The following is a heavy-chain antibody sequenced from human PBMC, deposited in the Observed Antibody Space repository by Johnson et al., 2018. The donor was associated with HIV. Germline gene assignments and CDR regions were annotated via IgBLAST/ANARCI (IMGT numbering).Heavy chain of an antibody. CDR3: ARSKDCSGGSCPDGFDI. CDR2: TSCDGRKK. V-gene: IGHV3-30*04. CDR1: GFTFIKYY. Sequence: QVQLVESGGGVVQPGRSLRLSCAASGFTFIKYYMYWVRQAPGKGLECVAVTSCDGRKKYYADSVRGRFTISRDKSRNTLYLQMNSLRAEDTAVYYCARSKDCSGGSCPDGFDIWGQGTIVIVS. J-gene: IGHJ3*02. D-gene: IGHD2-15*01.